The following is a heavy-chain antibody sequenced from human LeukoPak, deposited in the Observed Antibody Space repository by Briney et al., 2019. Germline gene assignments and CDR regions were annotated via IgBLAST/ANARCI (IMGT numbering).Heavy chain of an antibody. Sequence: PGGSLRLSCAASGFTFSSYSMNWVRQAPGKGLEWVSYISSSSSTTYYADSVRGRFTISRDNPKNTLYLQMNSLRAEDTAIYYCAKDIEARASRSGIWGQGTMVMVSS. CDR3: AKDIEARASRSGI. D-gene: IGHD6-6*01. CDR2: ISSSSSTT. J-gene: IGHJ3*02. CDR1: GFTFSSYS. V-gene: IGHV3-48*01.